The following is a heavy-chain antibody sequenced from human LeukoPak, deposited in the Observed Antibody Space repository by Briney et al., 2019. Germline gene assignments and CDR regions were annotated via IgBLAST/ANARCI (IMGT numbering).Heavy chain of an antibody. CDR2: MNPNSGNT. CDR1: GYTSTSYD. Sequence: ASVKVSCKASGYTSTSYDINWVRQATGQGLEWMGWMNPNSGNTGYAQKFQGRVTMTRNTSISTAYMELSSLRSEDTAVYYCARGPYCSSTSCWKYYFDYWGQGTLVTVSS. D-gene: IGHD2-2*01. V-gene: IGHV1-8*01. J-gene: IGHJ4*02. CDR3: ARGPYCSSTSCWKYYFDY.